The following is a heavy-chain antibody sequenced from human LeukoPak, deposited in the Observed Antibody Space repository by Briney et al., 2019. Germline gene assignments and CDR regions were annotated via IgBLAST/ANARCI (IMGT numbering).Heavy chain of an antibody. D-gene: IGHD3-22*01. CDR3: ARGRDYYDSSGYLAD. CDR2: INHSGST. CDR1: GGSFSGYY. V-gene: IGHV4-34*01. J-gene: IGHJ4*02. Sequence: PSETLSLTCAVYGGSFSGYYWSWIRQPPGKGLEWIGEINHSGSTNYNPSLKSRLTISVDTSKNQFSLELSSVTAADTAVYYCARGRDYYDSSGYLADWGQGTLVTVSS.